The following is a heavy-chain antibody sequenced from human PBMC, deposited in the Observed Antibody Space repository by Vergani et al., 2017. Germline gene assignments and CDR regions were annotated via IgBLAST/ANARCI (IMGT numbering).Heavy chain of an antibody. J-gene: IGHJ4*02. CDR3: AKDLGSSTRSTFDY. CDR1: GFTFSSYG. D-gene: IGHD2-2*01. Sequence: QVQLVESGGGVVQPGRSLRLSCAASGFTFSSYGIHWVRQAPGKGLEWVAVFSYDGSNKYYPDSVKGRFTISRDNSKNTLYLQMNSLRAEDTAVYYCAKDLGSSTRSTFDYWGQGTLVTVSS. CDR2: FSYDGSNK. V-gene: IGHV3-30*18.